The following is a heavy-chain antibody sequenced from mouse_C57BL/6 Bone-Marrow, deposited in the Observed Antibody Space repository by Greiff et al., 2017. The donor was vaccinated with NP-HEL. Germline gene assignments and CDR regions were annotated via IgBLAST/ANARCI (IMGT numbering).Heavy chain of an antibody. CDR1: GFTFSDYG. CDR2: ISNLAYSI. V-gene: IGHV5-15*01. Sequence: EVKLMESGGGLVQPGGSLKLSCAASGFTFSDYGMAWVRQAPRKGPEWVAFISNLAYSIYYADTVTGRFTISRENAKNTLYLEMSSLRSEDTAIYYCARIDYDVWYFDVWGTGTTVTVSS. CDR3: ARIDYDVWYFDV. D-gene: IGHD2-4*01. J-gene: IGHJ1*03.